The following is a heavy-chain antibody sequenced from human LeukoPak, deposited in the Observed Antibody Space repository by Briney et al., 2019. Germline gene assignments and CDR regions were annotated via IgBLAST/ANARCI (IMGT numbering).Heavy chain of an antibody. CDR1: GFTVSSNY. J-gene: IGHJ4*02. V-gene: IGHV3-66*01. D-gene: IGHD3-10*01. CDR3: ARDYRSGSYFFDY. Sequence: GGSLRLSCAASGFTVSSNYMSWVRQAPGKGLEWVSVIYSGGSTYYADSVKGRFTISRDNSKNTLYLQMNSLRAEDTAVYYCARDYRSGSYFFDYWGQGTLVTVSS. CDR2: IYSGGST.